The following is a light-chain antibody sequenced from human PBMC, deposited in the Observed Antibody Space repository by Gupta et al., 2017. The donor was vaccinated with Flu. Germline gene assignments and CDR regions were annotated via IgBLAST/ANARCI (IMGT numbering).Light chain of an antibody. V-gene: IGKV1-39*01. CDR1: QSISTY. Sequence: DIQMTQSPSSLSASVGDRVTIPCRTSQSISTYLNWYQQKPGKAPKLLIYSASSLQTVVPSRSSGSGSGTDFTLTISSQQPEDFATYYCQQTYSTPWTFGQGTEVEIK. CDR3: QQTYSTPWT. CDR2: SAS. J-gene: IGKJ1*01.